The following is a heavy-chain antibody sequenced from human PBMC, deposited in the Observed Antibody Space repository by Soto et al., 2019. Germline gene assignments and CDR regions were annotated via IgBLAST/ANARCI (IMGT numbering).Heavy chain of an antibody. D-gene: IGHD4-17*01. V-gene: IGHV1-46*03. CDR2: INANGGTT. CDR1: GYSFTTSY. CDR3: ARGLYGDEIDP. J-gene: IGHJ5*02. Sequence: QVQLVQSGAEVKKPGASVKVSCKASGYSFTTSYMHWVRQAPGQGLEWMGIINANGGTTNYAQKFQGRVTMTRDTSTRTVYMELSSLRSDDTAVYFCARGLYGDEIDPWGQGTLVTVSS.